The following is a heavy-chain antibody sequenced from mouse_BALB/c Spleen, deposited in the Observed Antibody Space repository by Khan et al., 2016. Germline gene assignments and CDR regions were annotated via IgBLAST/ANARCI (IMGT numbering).Heavy chain of an antibody. Sequence: QVQLQQSGAELVRPGTSVKVSCKATGYAFTNYLIEWVKQRPGQGLEWIGVINPGSGGTNYNEKFKGKATLTADKSSSTAYMQLSSLTSDDSAVYFCERGYDWYFDVWGAGTTVTVSS. CDR2: INPGSGGT. CDR3: ERGYDWYFDV. V-gene: IGHV1-54*01. J-gene: IGHJ1*01. CDR1: GYAFTNYL. D-gene: IGHD2-14*01.